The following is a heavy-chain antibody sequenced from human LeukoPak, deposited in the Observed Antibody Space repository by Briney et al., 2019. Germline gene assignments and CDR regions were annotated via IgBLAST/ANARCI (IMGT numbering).Heavy chain of an antibody. CDR2: IKQDGSEI. Sequence: GGSLRLSGAAAACTFSNYWMGWVGQAQGKGLEWVANIKQDGSEIYYVDSVKGRFTISRDTAKDSLYLQMNSLRAEDTAVYYCARDRGHSGYDLYDYWGQGTLVTVSS. J-gene: IGHJ4*02. CDR3: ARDRGHSGYDLYDY. V-gene: IGHV3-7*01. CDR1: ACTFSNYW. D-gene: IGHD5-12*01.